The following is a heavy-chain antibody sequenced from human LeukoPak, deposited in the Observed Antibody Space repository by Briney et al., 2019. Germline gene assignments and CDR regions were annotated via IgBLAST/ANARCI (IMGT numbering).Heavy chain of an antibody. CDR2: IYPGDSDT. CDR1: GYTLITYW. D-gene: IGHD4-23*01. Sequence: GESLEISCKGSGYTLITYWIAWLRQMPGKGLEWVGSIYPGDSDTRYSPSFEGQVTITADKSISTAYLQWNSLEASDSAMYCCARPTDYGGKPCAFDIWGQGTMVTVSS. CDR3: ARPTDYGGKPCAFDI. V-gene: IGHV5-51*01. J-gene: IGHJ3*02.